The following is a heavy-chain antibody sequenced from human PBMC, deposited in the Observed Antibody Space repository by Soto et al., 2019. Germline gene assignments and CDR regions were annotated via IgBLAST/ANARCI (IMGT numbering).Heavy chain of an antibody. CDR1: GFTCISYA. CDR2: ISYDGSNK. Sequence: GGSLRLSCTASGFTCISYAMHWVRQAPGKGLEWVAVISYDGSNKYYADSVKGRFTISRDNSKNTLYLQMNSLRAEDTAVYYCARLYSSSSDWGQGTLVTVSS. CDR3: ARLYSSSSD. D-gene: IGHD6-6*01. V-gene: IGHV3-30-3*01. J-gene: IGHJ4*02.